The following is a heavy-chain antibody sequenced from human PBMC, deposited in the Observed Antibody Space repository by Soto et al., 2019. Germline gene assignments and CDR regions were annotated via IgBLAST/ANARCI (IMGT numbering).Heavy chain of an antibody. CDR1: GFTFSSYS. V-gene: IGHV3-21*01. CDR3: ARGLXVAAAGRDYYYYYGMDV. Sequence: GGSLRLSCAASGFTFSSYSMNWVRQAPGKGLEWVSSISSSSSYIYYADSVKGRFTISRDNAKNSLYLQMNSLRAEDTAVYYCARGLXVAAAGRDYYYYYGMDVWGQGTTVTVSS. D-gene: IGHD6-13*01. J-gene: IGHJ6*02. CDR2: ISSSSSYI.